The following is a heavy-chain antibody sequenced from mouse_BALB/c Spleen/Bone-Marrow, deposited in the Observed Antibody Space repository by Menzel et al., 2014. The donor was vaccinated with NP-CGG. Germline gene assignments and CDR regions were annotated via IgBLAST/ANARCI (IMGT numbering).Heavy chain of an antibody. J-gene: IGHJ1*01. CDR1: GYTFTSYT. V-gene: IGHV1-4*01. CDR2: INPSSGYT. D-gene: IGHD2-4*01. Sequence: QVQLQQSGAELARPGASVKMSCKASGYTFTSYTMHWVKQRPGQGLEWIGYINPSSGYTNYNQKFKDKATLTADKSSSTAYMQLSSLTSEDSAVYYCAIYDHDVRYFDVWGAGTTVTVSS. CDR3: AIYDHDVRYFDV.